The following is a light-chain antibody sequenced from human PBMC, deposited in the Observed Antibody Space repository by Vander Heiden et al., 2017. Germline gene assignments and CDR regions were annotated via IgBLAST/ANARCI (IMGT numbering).Light chain of an antibody. CDR3: QQSYSRPRT. CDR2: GAS. J-gene: IGKJ1*01. V-gene: IGKV1-39*01. Sequence: DIQMTQSPSSLSASVGDRVTITCRASQSVSTYLNWYQQKPGQAPNLLIYGASSLQSGVPSRFRGSGSGTDFTLTISSLQPEDFATYYCQQSYSRPRTFGQGTKVEIK. CDR1: QSVSTY.